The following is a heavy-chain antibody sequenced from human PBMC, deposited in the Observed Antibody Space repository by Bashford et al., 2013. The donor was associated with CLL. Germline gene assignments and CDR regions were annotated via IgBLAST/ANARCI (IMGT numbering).Heavy chain of an antibody. CDR2: IISNGGAS. D-gene: IGHD3-10*01. Sequence: GGSLRLSCAASGFDFSTYSINWVRQAPGKGLEDVSTIISNGGASYYADSVKGRFTVSRDNSKNTVYLQMGSLTAEDTAVYYCARDVMAGVKDFWGQGTLVTVSS. V-gene: IGHV3-64*02. CDR3: ARDVMAGVKDF. J-gene: IGHJ4*02. CDR1: GFDFSTYS.